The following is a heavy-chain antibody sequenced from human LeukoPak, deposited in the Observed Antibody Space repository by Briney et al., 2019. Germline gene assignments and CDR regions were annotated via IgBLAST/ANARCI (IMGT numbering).Heavy chain of an antibody. J-gene: IGHJ4*02. V-gene: IGHV1-69*13. CDR1: GYTFTSYG. D-gene: IGHD3-22*01. Sequence: SVKVSCKASGYTFTSYGISWVRQAPGQGLEWMGGIIPIFGTANYAQKFQGRVTITADESTSTAYMELSSLRSEDTAVYYCASPPYYDSSGYWSGFDYWGQGTLVTVSS. CDR3: ASPPYYDSSGYWSGFDY. CDR2: IIPIFGTA.